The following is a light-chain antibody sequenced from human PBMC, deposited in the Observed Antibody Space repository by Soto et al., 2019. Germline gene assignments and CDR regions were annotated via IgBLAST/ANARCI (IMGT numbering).Light chain of an antibody. CDR1: SRDVGGYNY. CDR2: EVS. CDR3: SSYGGSNNRVV. J-gene: IGLJ2*01. Sequence: QSALTQPPSASGSPGQSVTISCTGTSRDVGGYNYVSWYQQHPGKAPKLMIYEVSERPSGVPDRFSGSKSGNTASLTVSGLQAEDEADYYCSSYGGSNNRVVFGGGTKLTVL. V-gene: IGLV2-8*01.